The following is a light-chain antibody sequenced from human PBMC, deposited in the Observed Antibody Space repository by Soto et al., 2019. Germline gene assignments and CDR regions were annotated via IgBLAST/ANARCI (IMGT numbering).Light chain of an antibody. V-gene: IGLV2-14*01. Sequence: QSVLTQPASVSGAPGQSITISFTGTSSDIGTYDHVAWFQQFPGKTPKLMIYSVSNRPSGVSYLFSGSKSGNTASLTISGLQAEDEADYYCISYTVSRSYVFGTGTKVTVL. CDR1: SSDIGTYDH. CDR2: SVS. J-gene: IGLJ1*01. CDR3: ISYTVSRSYV.